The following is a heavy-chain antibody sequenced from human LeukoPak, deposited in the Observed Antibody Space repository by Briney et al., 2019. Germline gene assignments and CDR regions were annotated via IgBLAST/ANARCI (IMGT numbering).Heavy chain of an antibody. CDR2: INHSGST. D-gene: IGHD3-10*01. Sequence: SETLSLTCAVYGGSFSGYYWSWLRQPPGKGLEWIGEINHSGSTNYNPSLKSRVTISVDTSKNQFALKLSSVTAADTAVYYCARGPYYYGSGTIDYWGQGTLVTVSS. CDR3: ARGPYYYGSGTIDY. V-gene: IGHV4-34*01. CDR1: GGSFSGYY. J-gene: IGHJ4*02.